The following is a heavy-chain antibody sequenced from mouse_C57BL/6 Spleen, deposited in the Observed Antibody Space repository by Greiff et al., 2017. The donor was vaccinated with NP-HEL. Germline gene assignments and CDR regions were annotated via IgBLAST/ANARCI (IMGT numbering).Heavy chain of an antibody. Sequence: EVKLLESGPELVKPGASVKISCKASGYSFTDYNMNWVKQSNGKSLEWIGVINPNYGTTSYNQKFKGKATLTVDQSSSTAYMQLNSLTSEDSAVYYCARVPITTVVARAMDYWGQGTSVTVSS. J-gene: IGHJ4*01. CDR1: GYSFTDYN. V-gene: IGHV1-39*01. D-gene: IGHD1-1*01. CDR3: ARVPITTVVARAMDY. CDR2: INPNYGTT.